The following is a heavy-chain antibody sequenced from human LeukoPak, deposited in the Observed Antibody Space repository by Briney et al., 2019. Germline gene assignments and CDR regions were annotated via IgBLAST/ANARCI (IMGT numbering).Heavy chain of an antibody. CDR2: INYSGST. CDR3: ARQAIGFGEFHFDY. D-gene: IGHD3-10*01. V-gene: IGHV4-59*05. CDR1: GGSISSYY. Sequence: SETLSLTCTVSGGSISSYYWSWIRQPPGKGLEWIGGINYSGSTHYNPSLKSRVTISVDTSKNQFSLKLTSVTAADTAVYYCARQAIGFGEFHFDYWGQGTLVTVSS. J-gene: IGHJ4*02.